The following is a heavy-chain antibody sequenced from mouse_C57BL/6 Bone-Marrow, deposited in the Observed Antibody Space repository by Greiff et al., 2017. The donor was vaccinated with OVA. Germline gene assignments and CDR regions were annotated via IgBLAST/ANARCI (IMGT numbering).Heavy chain of an antibody. V-gene: IGHV1-53*01. CDR3: ARKDYDAPYWYFDV. CDR2: INPSNGGT. J-gene: IGHJ1*03. CDR1: GYTFTSYW. Sequence: VQLQQPGTELVKPGASVKLSCKASGYTFTSYWMHWVKQRPGQGLEWIGNINPSNGGTNYNEKFKSKAALTVDKSSSTAYMQLSSLTSEDSAVYYCARKDYDAPYWYFDVWGTGTTVTVSS. D-gene: IGHD2-4*01.